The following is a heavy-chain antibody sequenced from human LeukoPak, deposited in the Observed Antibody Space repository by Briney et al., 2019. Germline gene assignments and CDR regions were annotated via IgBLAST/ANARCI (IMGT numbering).Heavy chain of an antibody. CDR2: IRDSGGRT. V-gene: IGHV3-23*01. CDR3: AKRGVVIRVILVGFHKEAYYFDS. J-gene: IGHJ4*02. D-gene: IGHD3-22*01. Sequence: GRSLRLSCAVSGITLSNYGMSWVRQAPGKGLEWVAGIRDSGGRTNYADSVKGRFTISRDNPKNTLYLQMNSLRAEDTAVYFCAKRGVVIRVILVGFHKEAYYFDSWGEGALVAVSS. CDR1: GITLSNYG.